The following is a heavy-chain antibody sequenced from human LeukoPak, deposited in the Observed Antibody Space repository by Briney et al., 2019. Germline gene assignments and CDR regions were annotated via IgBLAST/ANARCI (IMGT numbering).Heavy chain of an antibody. CDR3: ANGPRVILTGTRGY. D-gene: IGHD1-7*01. Sequence: GGSLRLSCAASGFTFSSYAMSWVRQAPGKGLEWVSAISGSGGSTYYADPVKGRFTISRDNSKNTLYLQMNSLRAEDTAVYYCANGPRVILTGTRGYWGQGTLVTVSS. CDR1: GFTFSSYA. V-gene: IGHV3-23*01. J-gene: IGHJ4*02. CDR2: ISGSGGST.